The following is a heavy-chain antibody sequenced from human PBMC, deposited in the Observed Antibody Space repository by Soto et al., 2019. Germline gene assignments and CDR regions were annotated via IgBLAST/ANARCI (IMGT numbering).Heavy chain of an antibody. CDR3: GSSASPDAY. CDR2: INSGSTSV. J-gene: IGHJ4*02. D-gene: IGHD3-22*01. CDR1: GFSFNSYS. V-gene: IGHV3-48*01. Sequence: PGGSLRLSCVASGFSFNSYSMNLVRQAPGKGLEWISYINSGSTSVLYADSVKGRFTISRDNAKNSLYLQMNSLRAEDTAVYYCGSSASPDAYWGQGTLVTVSS.